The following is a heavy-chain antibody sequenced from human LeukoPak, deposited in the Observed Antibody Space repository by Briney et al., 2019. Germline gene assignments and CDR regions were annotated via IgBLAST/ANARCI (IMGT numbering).Heavy chain of an antibody. CDR1: GFTFSSYA. V-gene: IGHV3-23*01. CDR3: AKEAGYSSGWYSFFDY. J-gene: IGHJ4*02. Sequence: GGSLRLSCAASGFTFSSYAMSWVRQAPGKGLEWVSAISGSGGSTYYADPVKGRFTISRDNSKNTLYLQMNSLRAEDTAVYCCAKEAGYSSGWYSFFDYWGQGTLVTVSS. CDR2: ISGSGGST. D-gene: IGHD6-19*01.